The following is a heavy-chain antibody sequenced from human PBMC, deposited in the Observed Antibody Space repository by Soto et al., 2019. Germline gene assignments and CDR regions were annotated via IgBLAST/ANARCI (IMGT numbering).Heavy chain of an antibody. Sequence: SETLSLTCAVYGGSFSGYYWSWIRQPPGKGLEWIGEINHSGSTNYNPSLKSRVTISVDTSKNQFSLKLSSVTAADTAVYYCARDSLRLATCNWFDPWGQGTLVTVSS. CDR3: ARDSLRLATCNWFDP. D-gene: IGHD2-21*01. CDR1: GGSFSGYY. CDR2: INHSGST. V-gene: IGHV4-34*01. J-gene: IGHJ5*02.